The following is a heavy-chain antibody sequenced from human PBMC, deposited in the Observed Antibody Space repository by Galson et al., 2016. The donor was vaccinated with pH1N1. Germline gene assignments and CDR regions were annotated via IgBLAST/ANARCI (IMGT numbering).Heavy chain of an antibody. D-gene: IGHD3-10*01. V-gene: IGHV1-46*03. CDR1: GYSFTDFY. CDR2: VHPRAGVT. Sequence: SVKVSCKAFGYSFTDFYIHWVRQAPGQGLEWMGLVHPRAGVTKAAQRVQDRVTMTSDTSASSVYMELSSLRSEDTAVYYCARGDTKGSFGLDTWGQGTLVTVSS. J-gene: IGHJ4*02. CDR3: ARGDTKGSFGLDT.